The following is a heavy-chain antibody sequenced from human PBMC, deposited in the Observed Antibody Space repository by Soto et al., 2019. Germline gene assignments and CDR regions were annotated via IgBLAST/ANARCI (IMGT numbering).Heavy chain of an antibody. D-gene: IGHD6-6*01. J-gene: IGHJ4*02. V-gene: IGHV4-34*01. CDR2: INHSGST. CDR1: GGSLSGYY. Sequence: SETLSLTCAVYGGSLSGYYWSWIRQPPGKGLEWIGEINHSGSTNYNPSLKSRVTISVDTSKNQFSLKLSSVTAADTAVYYCARGASYRQLVYWGQGTLVTVSS. CDR3: ARGASYRQLVY.